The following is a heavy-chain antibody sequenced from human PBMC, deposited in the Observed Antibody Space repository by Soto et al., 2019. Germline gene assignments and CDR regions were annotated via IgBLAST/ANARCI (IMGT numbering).Heavy chain of an antibody. CDR2: IWYDGSNK. J-gene: IGHJ6*02. D-gene: IGHD6-13*01. CDR1: GFTFSSYG. CDR3: ARDLMEIAAAGYYYGMDV. Sequence: QVQLVESGGGVVQPGRSLRLSCAASGFTFSSYGMHWVRQAPGKGLEWVAVIWYDGSNKYYADSVKGRFTISRDNSKNTLYLQMNSLRAEDTAVYYCARDLMEIAAAGYYYGMDVRVQGTTVTVSS. V-gene: IGHV3-33*01.